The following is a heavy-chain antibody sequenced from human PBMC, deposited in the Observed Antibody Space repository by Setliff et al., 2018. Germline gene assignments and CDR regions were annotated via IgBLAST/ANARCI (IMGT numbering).Heavy chain of an antibody. CDR2: SNHGGST. V-gene: IGHV4-34*01. J-gene: IGHJ2*01. Sequence: SETLSLTCSVYGESFSNNYWSWIRQTPGKGLEWIGESNHGGSTSYNPSLKSRLTMSVDTSKNQFSLKLTSVTAADSAVYYCTTAQVVFAISAPVWYFEVWGRGTQVTVSS. D-gene: IGHD2-21*01. CDR3: TTAQVVFAISAPVWYFEV. CDR1: GESFSNNY.